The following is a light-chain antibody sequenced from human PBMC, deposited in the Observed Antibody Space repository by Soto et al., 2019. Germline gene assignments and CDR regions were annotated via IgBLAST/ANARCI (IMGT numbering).Light chain of an antibody. Sequence: QSVLTQPPSLSGAPGQRVTISCSGGSSNIGAGYDVHWYQQRPETAPKLLIYGNNIRPSGVPDRFSGSKSGTSASLAITGLQAEDEADYYCSSYAGSNNVVFGGGTKLTVL. J-gene: IGLJ2*01. CDR1: SSNIGAGYD. CDR3: SSYAGSNNVV. CDR2: GNN. V-gene: IGLV1-40*01.